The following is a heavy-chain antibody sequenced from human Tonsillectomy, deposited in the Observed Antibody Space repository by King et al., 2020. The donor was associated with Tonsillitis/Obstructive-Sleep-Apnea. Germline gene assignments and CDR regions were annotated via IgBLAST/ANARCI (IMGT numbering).Heavy chain of an antibody. CDR2: ISWNSGSV. J-gene: IGHJ3*02. CDR1: GFTFDDYA. Sequence: VQLVESGGGLVQPGRSLRLSCAASGFTFDDYAMYWVRHAPGKGLEWVSGISWNSGSVAYADSVKGRFTISRDNAKNSLYLQMNSLRPEDTALYYCAKDLIIATSGTPGDAFDIWGEGTMVTVPS. V-gene: IGHV3-9*01. D-gene: IGHD6-13*01. CDR3: AKDLIIATSGTPGDAFDI.